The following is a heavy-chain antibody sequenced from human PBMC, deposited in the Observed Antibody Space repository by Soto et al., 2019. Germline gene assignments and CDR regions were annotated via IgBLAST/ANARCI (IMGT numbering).Heavy chain of an antibody. J-gene: IGHJ4*02. V-gene: IGHV3-23*01. CDR2: ISGSGGST. D-gene: IGHD6-13*01. CDR3: ARRGPGTYFDY. CDR1: GFTFSSYA. Sequence: TGGSLRLCCAASGFTFSSYAMSWVRQAPGKGLEWVSVISGSGGSTYYADSVKGRFTISRDNSKNTLYLQMNSLRAEDTAVYYCARRGPGTYFDYWGQGTLVTVSS.